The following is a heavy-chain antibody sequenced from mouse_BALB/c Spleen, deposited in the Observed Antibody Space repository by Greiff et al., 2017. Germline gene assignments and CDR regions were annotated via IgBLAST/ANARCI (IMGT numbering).Heavy chain of an antibody. CDR3: ARLDSSGYEAY. CDR1: GFTFSSYA. D-gene: IGHD3-2*01. CDR2: ISSGGSYT. V-gene: IGHV5-9-4*01. J-gene: IGHJ3*01. Sequence: EVQLVESGGGLVKPGGSLKLSCAASGFTFSSYAMSWVRQSPEKRLEWVAEISSGGSYTYYPDTVTGRFTISRDNAKNTLYLEMSSLRSEDTAMYYCARLDSSGYEAYWGQGTLVTVSA.